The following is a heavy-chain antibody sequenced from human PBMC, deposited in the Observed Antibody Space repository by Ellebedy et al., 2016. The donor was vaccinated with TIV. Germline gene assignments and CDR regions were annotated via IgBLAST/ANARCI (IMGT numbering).Heavy chain of an antibody. CDR1: GASVSSANW. CDR3: ARPSAAVAGNIEH. J-gene: IGHJ1*01. D-gene: IGHD6-19*01. CDR2: MYHFGTT. Sequence: MPSETLSLTCTVSGASVSSANWWNWIRQSPGTGLEWIGEMYHFGTTNYNPSLRSRATISVDTSKNQFSLKLTSVTAADTAIYYCARPSAAVAGNIEHWGQGTLVTVSS. V-gene: IGHV4-4*02.